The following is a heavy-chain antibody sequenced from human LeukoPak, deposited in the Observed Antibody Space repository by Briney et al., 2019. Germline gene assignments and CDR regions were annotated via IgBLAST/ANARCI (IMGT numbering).Heavy chain of an antibody. CDR1: GGSFSGY. D-gene: IGHD3-16*01. J-gene: IGHJ4*02. Sequence: SETLSLTCGVYGGSFSGYWSWIRQPPGKGLEWIGQIRHTGSTSYNPSLSSRVTISGDTSKNQFSLKLSSVTAADTAVYYCARHGGYYFDSWGQGTLVTVSP. CDR3: ARHGGYYFDS. CDR2: IRHTGST. V-gene: IGHV4-34*01.